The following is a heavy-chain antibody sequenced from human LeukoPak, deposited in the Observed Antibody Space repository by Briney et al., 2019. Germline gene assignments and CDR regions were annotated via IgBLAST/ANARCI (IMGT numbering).Heavy chain of an antibody. CDR1: GFTFSSDW. Sequence: GGSLRLSCAASGFTFSSDWMSWVRQAPGKGLEWVANIKQDGSEKYYVDSVKGRFTISRDNAKNSLYLQMNSLRAEDTAVYYCARKNGLAYWGQGTLVTVSS. J-gene: IGHJ4*02. CDR3: ARKNGLAY. CDR2: IKQDGSEK. V-gene: IGHV3-7*01.